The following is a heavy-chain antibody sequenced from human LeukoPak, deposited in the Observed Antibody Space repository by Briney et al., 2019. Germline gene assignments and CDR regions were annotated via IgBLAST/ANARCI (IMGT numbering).Heavy chain of an antibody. CDR1: GFTFSSFA. CDR3: VKDDSYYYDSGIYPY. CDR2: ISNTGVST. V-gene: IGHV3-64D*06. D-gene: IGHD3-10*01. J-gene: IGHJ4*02. Sequence: GGSLRLSCSASGFTFSSFALHWVRQAPGKGLEYVSGISNTGVSTYCADSVTGRFTISRDNSKNTLYLQMGSLRAEDTAIYYCVKDDSYYYDSGIYPYWGQGTLVTVSS.